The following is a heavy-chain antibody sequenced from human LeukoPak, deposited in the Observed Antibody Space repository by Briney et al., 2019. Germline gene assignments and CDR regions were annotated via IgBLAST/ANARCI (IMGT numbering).Heavy chain of an antibody. D-gene: IGHD1-26*01. V-gene: IGHV1-2*02. Sequence: ASVKVSSKASGYSFTDYYIHWVRLAPGQGLEWMGWIQPNSGGTNYAQKFQDRVTMTRDTSISTAYMELSRLRSDDTAVYYCARNIVGATWVDYWGQGTLVTVSS. J-gene: IGHJ4*02. CDR3: ARNIVGATWVDY. CDR2: IQPNSGGT. CDR1: GYSFTDYY.